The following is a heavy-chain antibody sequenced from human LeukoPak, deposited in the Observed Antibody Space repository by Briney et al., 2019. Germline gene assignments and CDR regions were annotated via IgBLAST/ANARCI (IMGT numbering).Heavy chain of an antibody. V-gene: IGHV3-48*04. D-gene: IGHD6-6*01. Sequence: PGGSLRLSCAASGFTFSSYSMNWVRQAPGKGLEWVSYISSSSSTIYYADSVKGRFTISRDNAKNSLYLQMNSLRAEDTAVYYCARDFEGDSSSSTHFDYWGQGTLVTVSS. J-gene: IGHJ4*02. CDR1: GFTFSSYS. CDR3: ARDFEGDSSSSTHFDY. CDR2: ISSSSSTI.